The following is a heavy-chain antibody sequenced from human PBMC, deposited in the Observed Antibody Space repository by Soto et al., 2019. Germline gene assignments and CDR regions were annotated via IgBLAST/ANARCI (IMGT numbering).Heavy chain of an antibody. CDR3: ARHVGYCSGGSCYRNWFDP. CDR2: IYYSGST. CDR1: GGSISSGGYY. D-gene: IGHD2-15*01. Sequence: SETLSLTWTVSGGSISSGGYYWSWIRQHPGKGLEWIGYIYYSGSTYYNPSLKSRVTISVDTSKNQFSLKLSSVTAADTAVYYCARHVGYCSGGSCYRNWFDPWGQGTPVTVSS. J-gene: IGHJ5*02. V-gene: IGHV4-31*02.